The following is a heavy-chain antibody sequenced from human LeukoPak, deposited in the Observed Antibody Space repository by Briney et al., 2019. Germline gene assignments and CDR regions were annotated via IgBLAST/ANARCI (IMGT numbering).Heavy chain of an antibody. CDR1: GFTFSSYG. CDR2: IRYDGSNK. J-gene: IGHJ4*02. V-gene: IGHV3-30*02. D-gene: IGHD5-12*01. CDR3: AKDTTDIVATTYDY. Sequence: GGSLRLSCAASGFTFSSYGMHWVRQAPGKGLEWVAFIRYDGSNKYYADSVKGRFTISRDNSKNTLYLQMNSLRAEDTAVYYCAKDTTDIVATTYDYWGQGTLVTVSS.